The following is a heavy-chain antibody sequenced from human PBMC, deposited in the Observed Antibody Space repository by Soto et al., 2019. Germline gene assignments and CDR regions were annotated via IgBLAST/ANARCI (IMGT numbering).Heavy chain of an antibody. CDR1: GGSISSYY. CDR2: IYYSGST. D-gene: IGHD3-16*01. CDR3: ARLPNGGTPEYYYYYYMDA. J-gene: IGHJ6*03. Sequence: PSETLSLTCTVSGGSISSYYWSWIRQPPGKGLEWIGYIYYSGSTNYNPSLKSRVTISVDTSKNQFSLKLSSVTAADTAVYYCARLPNGGTPEYYYYYYMDAWGKGTTVTVSS. V-gene: IGHV4-59*08.